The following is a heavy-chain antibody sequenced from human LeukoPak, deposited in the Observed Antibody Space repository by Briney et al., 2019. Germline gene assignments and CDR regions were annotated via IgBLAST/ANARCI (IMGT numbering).Heavy chain of an antibody. J-gene: IGHJ5*02. D-gene: IGHD3-22*01. CDR3: ASAYYYDSSGYYYRDWFDP. V-gene: IGHV1-69*13. Sequence: GASVKVSCKASGGTFSSYAISWVRQAPGQGLEWMGGIIPIFGTANYAQKFQGRVTITADESTSTAYMELSSLRSEDTAVYYCASAYYYDSSGYYYRDWFDPWGQGTLVTVFS. CDR2: IIPIFGTA. CDR1: GGTFSSYA.